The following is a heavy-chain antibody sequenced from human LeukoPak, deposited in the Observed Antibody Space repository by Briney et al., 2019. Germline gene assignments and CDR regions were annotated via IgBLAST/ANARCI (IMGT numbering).Heavy chain of an antibody. CDR2: IYYSGST. V-gene: IGHV4-39*01. Sequence: SETLSLTCTVSGGSISSSSYYWGWIRQPPGKGLEWIVSIYYSGSTYYNPSLKSRVTISVDTSKNQFSLKLSSVTAADTAVYYCARWGNASVGAIRAKTYYYYYYMDVWGKGTTVTVSS. CDR1: GGSISSSSYY. CDR3: ARWGNASVGAIRAKTYYYYYYMDV. J-gene: IGHJ6*03. D-gene: IGHD1-26*01.